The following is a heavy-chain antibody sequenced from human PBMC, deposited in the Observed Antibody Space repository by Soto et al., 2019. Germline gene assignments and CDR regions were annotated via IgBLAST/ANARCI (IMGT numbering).Heavy chain of an antibody. Sequence: AETLSLTGTVSGGSISSSSYYWGGIRQAPGKGLEWGGSIYYSGSTYYNPSIKRRVTISVDTSKNQFSLKLSSVTAADTAVYYCASHWVRKYTAMVKPYYYGMDVWGQGTTVTVSS. CDR3: ASHWVRKYTAMVKPYYYGMDV. D-gene: IGHD5-18*01. CDR2: IYYSGST. CDR1: GGSISSSSYY. J-gene: IGHJ6*02. V-gene: IGHV4-39*01.